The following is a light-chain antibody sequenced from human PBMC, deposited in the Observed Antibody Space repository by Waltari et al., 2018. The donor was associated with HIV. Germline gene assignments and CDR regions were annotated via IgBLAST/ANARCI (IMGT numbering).Light chain of an antibody. J-gene: IGLJ3*02. Sequence: SYVLTQPPSVSVAPGQTASMTCGGNNLGGKNVTWYQQKPGQAPVLVVYDNSDRPSGIPERISGSKSGNTATLTISRVEAGDEADYYCQVWDSSSDDWVFGGGTKLTVL. CDR2: DNS. V-gene: IGLV3-21*02. CDR1: NLGGKN. CDR3: QVWDSSSDDWV.